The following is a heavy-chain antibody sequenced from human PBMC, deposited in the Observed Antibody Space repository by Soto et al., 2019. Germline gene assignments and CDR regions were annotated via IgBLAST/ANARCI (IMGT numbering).Heavy chain of an antibody. V-gene: IGHV3-23*01. CDR2: ISGSGGST. Sequence: GGSLRLSCAASGFTFSSYAMSWVRQAPGKGLEWVSAISGSGGSTYYADSVKGRFTISRDNSKNTLYLQMNSLRAEDTAVYYCASLNGDYVLDYYYMDVWGKGTTVTVSS. J-gene: IGHJ6*03. D-gene: IGHD4-17*01. CDR1: GFTFSSYA. CDR3: ASLNGDYVLDYYYMDV.